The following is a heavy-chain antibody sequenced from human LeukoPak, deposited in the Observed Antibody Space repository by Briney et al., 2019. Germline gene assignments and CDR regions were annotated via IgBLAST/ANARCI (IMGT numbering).Heavy chain of an antibody. D-gene: IGHD5-18*01. CDR2: MSESDGGT. CDR1: GFTFSKYA. V-gene: IGHV3-23*01. J-gene: IGHJ1*01. CDR3: AQSSQLWWGFEF. Sequence: PGGSLRLSCAASGFTFSKYAMNWVCQAPGKGLEWGSGMSESDGGTYYADSVKGRFTISRDNTKKTLYLQINRLRAGDTATYYCAQSSQLWWGFEFWGQGTLVTVSS.